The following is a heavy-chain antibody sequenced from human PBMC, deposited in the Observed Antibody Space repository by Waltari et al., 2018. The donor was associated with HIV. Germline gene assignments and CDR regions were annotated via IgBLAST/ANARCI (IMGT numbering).Heavy chain of an antibody. D-gene: IGHD2-15*01. CDR2: ISISGGGI. CDR3: AKKVEIKGFDS. CDR1: GFTLSNYA. V-gene: IGHV3-23*01. Sequence: EVQLLESGGGLAQPGGSLRLSCAASGFTLSNYAMNWVRQAPGKGLEWVSSISISGGGIYYADSVKGRFTISRDNSENTLYLQMNSLRVEDTAVYFCAKKVEIKGFDSWGQGTLVTVSS. J-gene: IGHJ4*02.